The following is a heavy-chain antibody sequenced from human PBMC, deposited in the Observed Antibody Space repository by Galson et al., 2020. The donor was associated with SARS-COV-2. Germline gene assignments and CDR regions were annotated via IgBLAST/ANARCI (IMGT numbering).Heavy chain of an antibody. D-gene: IGHD6-19*01. CDR2: ISSSSSTI. CDR1: GFTFSSYS. V-gene: IGHV3-48*04. CDR3: ARDIAVAGWVGPVSAYYYYGMDV. Sequence: GESLKISCAASGFTFSSYSMNWVRQAPGKGLEWVSYISSSSSTIYYADSVKGRFTISRDNAKNSLYLQMNSLRAEDTAVYYCARDIAVAGWVGPVSAYYYYGMDVWGQGTTVTVSS. J-gene: IGHJ6*02.